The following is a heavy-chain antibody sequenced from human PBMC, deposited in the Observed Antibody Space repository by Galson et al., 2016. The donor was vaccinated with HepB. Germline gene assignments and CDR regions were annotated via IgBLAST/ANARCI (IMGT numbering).Heavy chain of an antibody. CDR3: ARMVPLYSGGWYVRGDGWFAP. Sequence: SLRLTCAASGFTFSHYFVSWIRQAPGKGLEWVSYISGSADSRRYADSVKGRFTISRDNSKNSLYLQMSNLRAEDTAVYYCARMVPLYSGGWYVRGDGWFAPWCQGTLVTVSS. CDR1: GFTFSHYF. V-gene: IGHV3-11*01. J-gene: IGHJ5*02. CDR2: ISGSADSR. D-gene: IGHD6-19*01.